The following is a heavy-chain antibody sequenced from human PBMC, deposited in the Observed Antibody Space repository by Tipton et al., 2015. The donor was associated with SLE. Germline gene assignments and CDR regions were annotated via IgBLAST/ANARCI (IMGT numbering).Heavy chain of an antibody. CDR1: GFIFSSYG. V-gene: IGHV3-30*18. Sequence: SLRLSCAASGFIFSSYGMHWVRQAPGKGLEWVAVISYDGSNKYYADSVKGRFTISRDNSKNTLYLQMNSLRAEDTAVYYCAKGDYGDYLNWYFDLWGRGTLVTVSS. CDR2: ISYDGSNK. J-gene: IGHJ2*01. D-gene: IGHD4-17*01. CDR3: AKGDYGDYLNWYFDL.